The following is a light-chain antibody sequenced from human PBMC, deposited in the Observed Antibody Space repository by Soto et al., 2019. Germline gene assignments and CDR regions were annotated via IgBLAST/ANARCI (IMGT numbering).Light chain of an antibody. CDR2: TAS. CDR1: QGVRND. J-gene: IGKJ3*01. V-gene: IGKV1-17*01. CDR3: LQSNNHALT. Sequence: DTQMTQSPSSLSTSVVDRVNITCCASQGVRNDLGWYQQKTGKAPQRLIYTASTLQSSVPSSFSGSGSGTEFTLTISSLQPEDFATYYCLQSNNHALTFGPGTKVDIK.